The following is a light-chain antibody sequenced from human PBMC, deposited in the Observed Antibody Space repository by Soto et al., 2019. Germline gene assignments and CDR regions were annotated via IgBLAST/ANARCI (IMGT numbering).Light chain of an antibody. V-gene: IGLV2-18*02. Sequence: QSVLTQPPSVSGSPGQSVAISCTGTSSDVGSYNRVSWYQQPPGTAPKLMIYDVSSRPSEVPDRLSGSKSGNTASLTISGLQAEDEADYYCSSFTTSSTYVFGTGTKVTVL. CDR1: SSDVGSYNR. CDR2: DVS. CDR3: SSFTTSSTYV. J-gene: IGLJ1*01.